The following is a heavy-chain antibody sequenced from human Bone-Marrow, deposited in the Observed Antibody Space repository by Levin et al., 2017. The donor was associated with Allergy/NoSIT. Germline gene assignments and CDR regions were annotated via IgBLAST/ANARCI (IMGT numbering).Heavy chain of an antibody. D-gene: IGHD2-21*02. CDR2: ISSSSSYI. J-gene: IGHJ6*02. CDR3: ARDGQVVVTAIDYYYYYGMDV. V-gene: IGHV3-21*01. Sequence: GESLKISCAASGFTFSSYSMNWVRQAPGKGLEWVSSISSSSSYIYYADSVKGRFTISRDNAKNSLYLQMNSLRAEDTAVYYCARDGQVVVTAIDYYYYYGMDVWGQGTTVTVSS. CDR1: GFTFSSYS.